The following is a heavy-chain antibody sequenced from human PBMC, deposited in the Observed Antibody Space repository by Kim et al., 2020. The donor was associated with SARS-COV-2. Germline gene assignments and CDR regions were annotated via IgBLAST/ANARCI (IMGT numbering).Heavy chain of an antibody. Sequence: SKKYYADSVKGRFTISRDNSKNTLYLQMNSLRAEDTAVYYCARGTPPFDYWGQGTLVTVSS. V-gene: IGHV3-30*01. D-gene: IGHD2-15*01. CDR3: ARGTPPFDY. J-gene: IGHJ4*02. CDR2: SKK.